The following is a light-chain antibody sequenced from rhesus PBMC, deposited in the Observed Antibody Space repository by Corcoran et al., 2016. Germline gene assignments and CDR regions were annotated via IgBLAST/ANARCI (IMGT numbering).Light chain of an antibody. J-gene: IGLJ1*01. CDR3: CSYMRGSTFI. V-gene: IGLV2S9*01. Sequence: QSALTQPRSVSKSLGQSVTISCTGTSNDVGGYNDVSWYHQHSGTAPRLLIYDVSKRPSGVSDRFSGSMSGNTASLTIAGLHTEYEADFYCCSYMRGSTFIFGAGTRLTVL. CDR1: SNDVGGYND. CDR2: DVS.